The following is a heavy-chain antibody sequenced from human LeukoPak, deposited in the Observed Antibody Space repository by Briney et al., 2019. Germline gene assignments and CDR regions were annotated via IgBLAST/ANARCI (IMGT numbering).Heavy chain of an antibody. CDR1: GFTFDDHA. V-gene: IGHV3-9*01. D-gene: IGHD6-6*01. Sequence: GGSLRLSCAASGFTFDDHAMHRVRQAPGKGLEWVSGISWNSGGIAYADSVKGRFTISRDNAKNSLYLQMNSLRAEDTALYYCSRVSAYTTSSGEFDYWGQGTLVTVSS. CDR3: SRVSAYTTSSGEFDY. CDR2: ISWNSGGI. J-gene: IGHJ4*02.